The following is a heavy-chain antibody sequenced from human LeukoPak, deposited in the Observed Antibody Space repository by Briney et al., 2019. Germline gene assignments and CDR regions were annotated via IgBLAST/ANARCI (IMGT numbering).Heavy chain of an antibody. V-gene: IGHV3-30-3*01. CDR1: AFTVNNFP. CDR2: ILKDGSDA. Sequence: GGSLRLSCTASAFTVNNFPMHWVRQAPGKGLEWVTLILKDGSDAFYADSVKGRFTISRDNSENTLFLQMNSLRAEDTAIYYCARDFHYFFNYCGQGTLVTVSS. CDR3: ARDFHYFFNY. J-gene: IGHJ4*02. D-gene: IGHD3-9*01.